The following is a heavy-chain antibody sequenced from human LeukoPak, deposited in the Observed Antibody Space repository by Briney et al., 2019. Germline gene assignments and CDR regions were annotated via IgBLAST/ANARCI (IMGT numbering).Heavy chain of an antibody. Sequence: GASVKVSCKASGYTFTSYAMHWVRQAPGQGLEWMGWINAGNGNTKYSQKFQGRVTITRDTSASTAYMELSSLRSEDTAVYYCARMGVAGTRWFGPWGQGTLVTVSS. J-gene: IGHJ5*02. CDR2: INAGNGNT. D-gene: IGHD6-19*01. CDR3: ARMGVAGTRWFGP. V-gene: IGHV1-3*01. CDR1: GYTFTSYA.